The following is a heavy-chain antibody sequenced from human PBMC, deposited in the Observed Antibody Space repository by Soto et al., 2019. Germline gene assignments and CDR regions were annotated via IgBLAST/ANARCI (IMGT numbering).Heavy chain of an antibody. CDR2: IIPMSGRP. J-gene: IGHJ5*02. Sequence: QVQLVQSGAEVKTPGSSVKVSCKASGGTFNSYSIDWVRQAPGQGFEWMGGIIPMSGRPNYAQRFQGRVTFSAEKSTNTVYMEVNRLTPEDTAVYYWTRRGRHSANWFDPCGQGTLGTGSS. D-gene: IGHD2-15*01. CDR3: TRRGRHSANWFDP. V-gene: IGHV1-69*06. CDR1: GGTFNSYS.